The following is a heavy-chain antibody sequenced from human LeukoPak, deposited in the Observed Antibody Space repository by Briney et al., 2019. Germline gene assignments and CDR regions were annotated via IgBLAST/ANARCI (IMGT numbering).Heavy chain of an antibody. J-gene: IGHJ4*02. CDR1: GYSISSGYY. Sequence: PSETLSLTCTVSGYSISSGYYWGWIRQPPGKGLEWIGEINHSGSTNYNPSLKSRVTISVDTSKNQFSLKLSSVTAADTAVYYCALLGYSPPNLYYFDYWGQGTLVTVSS. D-gene: IGHD5-18*01. CDR3: ALLGYSPPNLYYFDY. CDR2: INHSGST. V-gene: IGHV4-38-2*02.